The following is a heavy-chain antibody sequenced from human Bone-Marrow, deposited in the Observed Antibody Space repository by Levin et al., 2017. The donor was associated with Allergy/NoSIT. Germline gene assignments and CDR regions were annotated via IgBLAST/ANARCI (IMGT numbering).Heavy chain of an antibody. CDR3: ARRSYSRSASLGY. Sequence: PGESLKISCAASGFSVTRNYVRWVRQAPGKGLEWVSVIYSGGSTHYADSVKGRFTISRDSSKNTLYLQMNSLGAEDTAMYYCARRSYSRSASLGYWGQGTLVTVSS. J-gene: IGHJ4*02. V-gene: IGHV3-53*01. CDR1: GFSVTRNY. CDR2: IYSGGST. D-gene: IGHD2-21*01.